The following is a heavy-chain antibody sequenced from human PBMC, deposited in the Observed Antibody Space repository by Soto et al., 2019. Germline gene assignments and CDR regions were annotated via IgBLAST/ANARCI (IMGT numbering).Heavy chain of an antibody. V-gene: IGHV1-3*01. CDR1: GYTFTSYA. J-gene: IGHJ4*02. D-gene: IGHD4-17*01. CDR3: ARAHLADYPSHY. Sequence: GASVKVSCKASGYTFTSYAMHWVRQAPGQRLEWMGWINAYNGNTNYSQKLQGRVTMTTDTSASTAYMELRSLRSDDTAVYYCARAHLADYPSHYWGQGTLVTVSS. CDR2: INAYNGNT.